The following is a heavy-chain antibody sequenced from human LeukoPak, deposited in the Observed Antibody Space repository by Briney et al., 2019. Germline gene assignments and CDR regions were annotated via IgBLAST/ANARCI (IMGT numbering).Heavy chain of an antibody. D-gene: IGHD7-27*01. V-gene: IGHV3-30*02. CDR1: GFTFSSYG. CDR2: IWYGGSNK. J-gene: IGHJ4*02. Sequence: PGGSLRLSCAASGFTFSSYGMHWVRQAPGKGLEWVAVIWYGGSNKYYADSVKGRFTISRDNSKNTLYLQMNSLRAEDTAVYYCAKEMGWGSGYFDYWGQGTLVTVSS. CDR3: AKEMGWGSGYFDY.